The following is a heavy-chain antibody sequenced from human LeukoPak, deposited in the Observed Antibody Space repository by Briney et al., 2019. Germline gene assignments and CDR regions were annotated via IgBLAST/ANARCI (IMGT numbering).Heavy chain of an antibody. D-gene: IGHD2-15*01. CDR2: IRSKANSYAT. J-gene: IGHJ4*02. CDR1: GFTFSGSA. CDR3: TRQVGAATHFDY. V-gene: IGHV3-73*01. Sequence: GGSLRLSCAASGFTFSGSAMHWVRQASGKGLEWVGRIRSKANSYATAHAASVKGRFTISRDDSKNTAYLQMNSLKTEDTAVYYCTRQVGAATHFDYWGQGTLVTVSS.